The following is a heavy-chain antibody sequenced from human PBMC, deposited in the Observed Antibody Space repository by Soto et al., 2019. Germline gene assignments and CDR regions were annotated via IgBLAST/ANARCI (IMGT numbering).Heavy chain of an antibody. CDR1: GFTFSSYA. D-gene: IGHD3-22*01. Sequence: QVQLVESGGGVVQPGRSLRLSCAASGFTFSSYAMHWVRQAPGKGLEWVAVISYDGSNKYYADSVKGRFTISRDNSKKTLHLQRKILKAEDTAVYYCARGLKLSGSSCYHLWGSGVYYGMDVWGPGTTVNVSS. V-gene: IGHV3-30-3*01. J-gene: IGHJ6*02. CDR3: ARGLKLSGSSCYHLWGSGVYYGMDV. CDR2: ISYDGSNK.